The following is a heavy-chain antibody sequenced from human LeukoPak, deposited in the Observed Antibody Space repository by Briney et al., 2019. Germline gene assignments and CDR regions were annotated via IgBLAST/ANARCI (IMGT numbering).Heavy chain of an antibody. J-gene: IGHJ1*01. CDR3: ARWRGSSGWYPSGYFQH. D-gene: IGHD6-19*01. V-gene: IGHV4-31*03. CDR2: IYYSGST. CDR1: GGSISSGGYY. Sequence: PSETLSLTCTVSGGSISSGGYYWSWIRQHPGKGLEWIGYIYYSGSTYYNPSLKSRVTISVDTSKNQFSLKLSSVTAADTAVYYCARWRGSSGWYPSGYFQHWGQGTLVTVSS.